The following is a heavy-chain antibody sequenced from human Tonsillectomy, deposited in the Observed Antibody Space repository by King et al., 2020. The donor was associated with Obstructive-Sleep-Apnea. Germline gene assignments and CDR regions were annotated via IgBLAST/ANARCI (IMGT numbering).Heavy chain of an antibody. D-gene: IGHD5-12*01. V-gene: IGHV5-51*01. J-gene: IGHJ4*02. CDR3: ARGYDRNYFDY. Sequence: VQLVESGAEVKKSGESLRISCKGSGYSFSTYWISWVRQMPGKGLEWMGIIYPGDSDTRYSPSFQGQVTISAAKSISSAYLQWSSLKASDTAMYYCARGYDRNYFDYWGQGTLVTVSS. CDR2: IYPGDSDT. CDR1: GYSFSTYW.